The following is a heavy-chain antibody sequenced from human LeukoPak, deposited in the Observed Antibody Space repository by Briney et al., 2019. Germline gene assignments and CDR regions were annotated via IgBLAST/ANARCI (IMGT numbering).Heavy chain of an antibody. CDR3: TKDITADGLDY. D-gene: IGHD6-13*01. V-gene: IGHV3-9*02. J-gene: IGHJ4*02. CDR1: GFTSNDHA. Sequence: HPGGSLRLSCAASGFTSNDHAMHWIRQIPGKGLEWVSGIYWNSGGTGYADSEKGRFTISRDNAKNSLYLQMNSLRTDDTALYYCTKDITADGLDYWGQGTLVTVSS. CDR2: IYWNSGGT.